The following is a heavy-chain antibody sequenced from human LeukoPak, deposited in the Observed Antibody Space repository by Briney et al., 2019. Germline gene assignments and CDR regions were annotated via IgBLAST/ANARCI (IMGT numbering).Heavy chain of an antibody. CDR1: RGFFRGYY. CDR3: ARGGRYVGAPDI. D-gene: IGHD3-9*01. Sequence: SETLSLTLAVYRGFFRGYYWSWMRQPRGRGLDWIGDINHSGRTNYNLCRQSRGTISVDASKNQFSLMLSSATAADTAVYYCARGGRYVGAPDIWGQGTMVTVSS. V-gene: IGHV4-34*01. J-gene: IGHJ3*02. CDR2: INHSGRT.